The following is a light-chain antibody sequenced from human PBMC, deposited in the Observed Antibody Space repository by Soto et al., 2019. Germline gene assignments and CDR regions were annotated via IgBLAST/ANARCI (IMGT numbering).Light chain of an antibody. J-gene: IGKJ4*01. CDR2: ATS. CDR3: QQYGDWPLT. Sequence: EIVLRQSPATLSVSPGERATLSCRASQSVGNNFAWYQQKPGQAPRLLIFATSTRATGVPARFSGSGSGTEFTLTISSLQPEDFAVYYCQQYGDWPLTFGGGAKVEIE. V-gene: IGKV3-15*01. CDR1: QSVGNN.